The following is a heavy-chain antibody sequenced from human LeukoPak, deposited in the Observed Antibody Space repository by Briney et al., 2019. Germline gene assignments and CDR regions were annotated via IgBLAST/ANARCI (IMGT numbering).Heavy chain of an antibody. D-gene: IGHD6-6*01. CDR3: ARVIDSSSAGEDY. V-gene: IGHV3-48*01. J-gene: IGHJ4*02. CDR1: GFTFSSYS. CDR2: ISSSSSTI. Sequence: SGGSLRLSCAASGFTFSSYSMNWVRQAPGKGLEWVSYISSSSSTIYYADSVKGRFTISRDNAKNSPYLHMNSLRAEDTAVYYCARVIDSSSAGEDYSGQGTLVTVSS.